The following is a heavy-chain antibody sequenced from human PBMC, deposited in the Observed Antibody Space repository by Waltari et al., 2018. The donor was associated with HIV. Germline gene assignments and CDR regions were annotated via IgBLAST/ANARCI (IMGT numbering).Heavy chain of an antibody. D-gene: IGHD3-22*01. V-gene: IGHV4-39*01. CDR3: ARRRLDSSGYYYYFDY. Sequence: QLQLQESGPGLVKPSETLSLTCTVSGGSISSSSYYWGWIRQPPGKGLEWIGSIYYSGSTYYTPSLKRRVTISVDTSKNQFSRKLSSVTAADTAVYYCARRRLDSSGYYYYFDYWGQGTLVTVSS. J-gene: IGHJ4*02. CDR1: GGSISSSSYY. CDR2: IYYSGST.